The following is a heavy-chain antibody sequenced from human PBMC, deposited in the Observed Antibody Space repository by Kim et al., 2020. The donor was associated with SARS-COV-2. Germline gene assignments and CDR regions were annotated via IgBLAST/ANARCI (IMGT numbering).Heavy chain of an antibody. V-gene: IGHV4-39*01. Sequence: SETLSLTCTVSGGSISSSSYYWGWIRQPPGKGLEWIGSIYYSGSTYYNPSLKSRVTISVDTSKNQFSLKLSSVTAADTAVYYCARLSPILGGYWGQGTLVTVSS. J-gene: IGHJ4*02. D-gene: IGHD2-2*02. CDR3: ARLSPILGGY. CDR2: IYYSGST. CDR1: GGSISSSSYY.